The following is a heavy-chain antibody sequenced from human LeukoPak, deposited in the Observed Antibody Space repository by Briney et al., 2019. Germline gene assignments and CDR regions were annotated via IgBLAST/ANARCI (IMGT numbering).Heavy chain of an antibody. CDR2: ISYDGSKK. CDR3: AKIVGSGDY. CDR1: GFNFSSHG. D-gene: IGHD1-26*01. J-gene: IGHJ4*02. Sequence: PGGSLRLSCAASGFNFSSHGMHWVRQPPGKGLEWVAVISYDGSKKYYADSLKGRFTISRHNSNNTLYLQMNSLRGEDTAVYYSAKIVGSGDYWLQRTLVSVCS. V-gene: IGHV3-30*18.